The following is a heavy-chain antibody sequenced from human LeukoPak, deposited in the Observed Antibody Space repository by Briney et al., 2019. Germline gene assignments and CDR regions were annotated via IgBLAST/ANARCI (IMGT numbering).Heavy chain of an antibody. Sequence: GGSLRLSCAASGFTFSNYWMYWVRQAPGKGLVWVSQIKSDGNITNYADSVKGRFTVSRDNAKNTLFLQMNSLRAEDTAVYYCGRSGDFWSGSGVAYWGQGTLVTVSS. CDR2: IKSDGNIT. J-gene: IGHJ4*02. V-gene: IGHV3-74*01. CDR1: GFTFSNYW. CDR3: GRSGDFWSGSGVAY. D-gene: IGHD3-3*01.